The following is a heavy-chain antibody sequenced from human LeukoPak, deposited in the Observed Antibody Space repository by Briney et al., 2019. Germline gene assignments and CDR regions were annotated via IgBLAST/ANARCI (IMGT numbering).Heavy chain of an antibody. CDR2: IASDGSST. CDR1: GFTFSSYW. D-gene: IGHD5-18*01. Sequence: PGGSLRLSCAASGFTFSSYWMNWVRQAPGKGLVWVSRIASDGSSTTYADSVKGRFSISRDNAKNTLYLQMNSLRAEDTAVYYCAKEGYSSYDYWGQGTLVTVSS. V-gene: IGHV3-74*01. J-gene: IGHJ4*02. CDR3: AKEGYSSYDY.